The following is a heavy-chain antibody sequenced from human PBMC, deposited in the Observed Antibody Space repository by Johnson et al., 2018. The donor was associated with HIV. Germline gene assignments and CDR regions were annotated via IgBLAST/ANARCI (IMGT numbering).Heavy chain of an antibody. CDR2: IRQDGGER. CDR1: GFTLSTYW. J-gene: IGHJ3*02. V-gene: IGHV3-7*01. Sequence: VQLLESGGGLVQPGGSLRLSCAASGFTLSTYWMTWVRQAPGKGLEWVANIRQDGGERYYVDSVKGRFTISRDNSKNTLYLQMNSLRPEDTAVYYCARDLTEGGYSSGYYAFDIWGQGTMVTVSS. CDR3: ARDLTEGGYSSGYYAFDI. D-gene: IGHD5-18*01.